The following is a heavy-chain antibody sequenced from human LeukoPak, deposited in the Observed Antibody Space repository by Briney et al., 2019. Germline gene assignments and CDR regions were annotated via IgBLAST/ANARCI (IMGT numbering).Heavy chain of an antibody. Sequence: PGGSLRLSCAASGFTFSNYAIHWVRQAPGKGLEWVAFISYDGSDIYYAGSVKGRFTISRDNSKNTLYLQMNSLRAEDTAVYYCAKDEPGSYSPSDYWGQGTLVTVSS. V-gene: IGHV3-30*18. CDR2: ISYDGSDI. D-gene: IGHD3-10*01. CDR3: AKDEPGSYSPSDY. CDR1: GFTFSNYA. J-gene: IGHJ4*02.